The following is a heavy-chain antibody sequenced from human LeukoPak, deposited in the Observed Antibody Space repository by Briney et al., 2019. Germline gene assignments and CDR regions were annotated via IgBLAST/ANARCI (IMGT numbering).Heavy chain of an antibody. CDR2: IIPIFGTA. CDR3: ARTYDTRSGWTRFSDY. V-gene: IGHV1-69*05. Sequence: SVKVSCKASGGTFSSYAISWVRQAPGQGLEWMGRIIPIFGTANYAQKFQGRVTITTDESTCTAYMELSSLRSEGTAVYYCARTYDTRSGWTRFSDYWGQGTLVTVSS. CDR1: GGTFSSYA. J-gene: IGHJ4*02. D-gene: IGHD6-19*01.